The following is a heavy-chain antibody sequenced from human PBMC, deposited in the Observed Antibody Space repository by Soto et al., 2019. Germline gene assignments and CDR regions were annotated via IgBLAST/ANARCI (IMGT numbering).Heavy chain of an antibody. CDR2: ISSSSSYI. CDR1: GFTFSSYS. Sequence: GGSLRLSCAASGFTFSSYSMNWVRQAPGKGLEWVSSISSSSSYIYYVDSVKGRFTISGDNAKNSLYLQMNSLRAEDTTVYYCAREAAVAGTAFDIWGQGTMVTVSS. CDR3: AREAAVAGTAFDI. J-gene: IGHJ3*02. D-gene: IGHD6-19*01. V-gene: IGHV3-21*01.